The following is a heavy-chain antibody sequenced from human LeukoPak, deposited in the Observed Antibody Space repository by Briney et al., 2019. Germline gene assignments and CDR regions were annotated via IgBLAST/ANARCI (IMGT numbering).Heavy chain of an antibody. V-gene: IGHV1-18*01. J-gene: IGHJ4*02. CDR1: GYTFTSYG. CDR2: ISAYNGNT. D-gene: IGHD5-18*01. CDR3: ARASTAMAYFDY. Sequence: ASVKVSCKASGYTFTSYGISWVRQAPGHGREWMGWISAYNGNTNYAQKPQGRVTMTTDRSTSTAYMDLRSLRSDDTAVYYCARASTAMAYFDYWGQGTLVTVSS.